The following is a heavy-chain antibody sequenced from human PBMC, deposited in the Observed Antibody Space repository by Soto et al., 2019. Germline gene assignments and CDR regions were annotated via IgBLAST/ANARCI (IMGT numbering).Heavy chain of an antibody. D-gene: IGHD3-3*01. J-gene: IGHJ4*02. V-gene: IGHV4-34*01. Sequence: ETLSLTCAVYGGSFSGYYSSWIRQPPGKGLEWIGEINHSGSTNYNPSLKSRVTISVDTSKNQFSLKLSSVTAADTAVYYCARGCYDFWSGYLSTYYFDYWGQGTLVTVSS. CDR3: ARGCYDFWSGYLSTYYFDY. CDR1: GGSFSGYY. CDR2: INHSGST.